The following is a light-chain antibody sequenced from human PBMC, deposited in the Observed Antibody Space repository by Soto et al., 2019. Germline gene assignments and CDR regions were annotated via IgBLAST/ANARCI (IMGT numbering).Light chain of an antibody. J-gene: IGKJ1*01. Sequence: DIQITRSPSTLSASVGDRVTITCRASQSISSWLAWYQQKPGKAPKLLIYDASSLESGVPSRFSGSGSGTEFTLTISSLQPDDFATYYCQHYNSYSEAFGQGTKVDIK. V-gene: IGKV1-5*01. CDR1: QSISSW. CDR3: QHYNSYSEA. CDR2: DAS.